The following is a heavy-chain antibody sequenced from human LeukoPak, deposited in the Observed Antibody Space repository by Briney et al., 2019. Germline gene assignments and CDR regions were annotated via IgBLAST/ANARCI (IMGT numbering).Heavy chain of an antibody. CDR2: ISASGGST. D-gene: IGHD3-10*01. V-gene: IGHV3-23*01. Sequence: GGSLRLSCAASGFTLSSYAMSWVRQAPGKGLEWVSSISASGGSTNYADSVKGRFTISRDNSKNTVYLQMSSLRAEDTAVYYCAKVMKGSERLTMVRGVIIKTAGLYYMDVWGKGTTVTVSS. CDR3: AKVMKGSERLTMVRGVIIKTAGLYYMDV. J-gene: IGHJ6*03. CDR1: GFTLSSYA.